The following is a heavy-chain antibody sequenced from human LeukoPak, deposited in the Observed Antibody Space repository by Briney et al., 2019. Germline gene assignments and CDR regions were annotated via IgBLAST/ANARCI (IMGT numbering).Heavy chain of an antibody. CDR1: SGSFSGYY. V-gene: IGHV4-34*01. D-gene: IGHD2-15*01. Sequence: SETLSLTCAVYSGSFSGYYWSWIRQPPGKGLEWIGEINHSGSTNYNPSLKSRVTISVDTSKNQCSLKLSSVTAADTAVYYCARGGIGSKLLPRVYFQHWGQGTLVTVSS. CDR2: INHSGST. CDR3: ARGGIGSKLLPRVYFQH. J-gene: IGHJ1*01.